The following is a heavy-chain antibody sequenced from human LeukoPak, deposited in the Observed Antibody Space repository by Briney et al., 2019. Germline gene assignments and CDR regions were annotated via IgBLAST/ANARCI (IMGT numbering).Heavy chain of an antibody. J-gene: IGHJ4*02. Sequence: HPGGSLRLSCAASGFTFSSYAMSWVRQAPGKGLEWVSAISGSGGSTYYADSVKGRFTISRDNSKNTLYLQMNSLRAEDTAVYYCAKASILEWLLPYFDYWGQGTLVTVSS. D-gene: IGHD3-3*01. CDR3: AKASILEWLLPYFDY. V-gene: IGHV3-23*01. CDR2: ISGSGGST. CDR1: GFTFSSYA.